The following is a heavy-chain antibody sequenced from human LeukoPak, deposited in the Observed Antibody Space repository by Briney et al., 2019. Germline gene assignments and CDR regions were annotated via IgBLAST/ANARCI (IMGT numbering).Heavy chain of an antibody. D-gene: IGHD3-3*01. CDR3: ARARTYYDFWGGFRPYYMDV. CDR1: GGSFSGYY. J-gene: IGHJ6*03. V-gene: IGHV4-34*01. Sequence: NSSETLSLTCAVYGGSFSGYYWSWIRQPPGKGLEWIGEINHSGSTNYNPSLKSRVTISVDTSKNQFSLKLSSVTAADTAVYYCARARTYYDFWGGFRPYYMDVWGKGTTVTVSS. CDR2: INHSGST.